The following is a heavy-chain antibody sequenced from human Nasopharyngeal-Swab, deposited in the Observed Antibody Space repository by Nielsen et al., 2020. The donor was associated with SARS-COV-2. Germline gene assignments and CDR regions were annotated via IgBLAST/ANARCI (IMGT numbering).Heavy chain of an antibody. CDR2: IAHDASNE. V-gene: IGHV3-30*03. J-gene: IGHJ4*02. CDR3: ARDAPAHYGAFY. D-gene: IGHD4-17*01. Sequence: VRQMPGKGLEWVAFIAHDASNEYYGDSVKGRFSISRDSSKNTLYLQMDSPRGEDTAVYYCARDAPAHYGAFYWGRGTLVTVSS.